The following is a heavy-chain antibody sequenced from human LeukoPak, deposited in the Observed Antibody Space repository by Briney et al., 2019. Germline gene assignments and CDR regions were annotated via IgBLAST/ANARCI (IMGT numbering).Heavy chain of an antibody. CDR1: GFTFSSYS. Sequence: GGSLRLSCAASGFTFSSYSMNWVRQAPGKGLEWVSYISSSSSTIYYADSVKGRFTISRDNAGNSLFLQLNSLRTEDTAVYFCARDLPGSSWYALDSWGQGTLVTVSS. CDR2: ISSSSSTI. V-gene: IGHV3-48*04. D-gene: IGHD6-13*01. CDR3: ARDLPGSSWYALDS. J-gene: IGHJ5*01.